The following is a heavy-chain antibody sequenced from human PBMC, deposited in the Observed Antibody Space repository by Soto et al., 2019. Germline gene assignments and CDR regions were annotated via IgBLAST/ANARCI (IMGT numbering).Heavy chain of an antibody. J-gene: IGHJ4*02. D-gene: IGHD6-19*01. CDR1: GFTFSSYA. CDR3: ARDPEQWLVHYYFDY. V-gene: IGHV3-23*01. Sequence: PGGSLRLSCAASGFTFSSYAMKWVRQAPGKGLEWVSLIGENGTPTYYADSVKGRFTISRDNSKNTLYLQMNSLRAEDTAVYYCARDPEQWLVHYYFDYWGQGTLVTVSS. CDR2: IGENGTPT.